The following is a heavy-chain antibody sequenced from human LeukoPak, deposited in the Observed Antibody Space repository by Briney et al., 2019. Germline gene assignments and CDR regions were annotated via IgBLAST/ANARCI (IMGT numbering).Heavy chain of an antibody. CDR3: ARSRKNDCTSTSCYTDY. D-gene: IGHD2-2*02. Sequence: PSETLSLTCTVSGGSISSGGYYWSWIRQHPGKGLEWIGSIYYSGSTYYNPSLKSRGTISVDTSKNQFSLKLSSVTAADMAVYYCARSRKNDCTSTSCYTDYWGQGTLVTVSS. CDR1: GGSISSGGYY. CDR2: IYYSGST. V-gene: IGHV4-39*01. J-gene: IGHJ4*02.